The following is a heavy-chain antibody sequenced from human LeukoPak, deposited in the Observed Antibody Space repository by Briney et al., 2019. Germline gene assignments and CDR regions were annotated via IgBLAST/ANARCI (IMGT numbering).Heavy chain of an antibody. CDR3: ARGFGSRSHTIFDY. V-gene: IGHV3-20*04. CDR2: INWNGGSK. D-gene: IGHD3-10*01. CDR1: GFTFDDYG. J-gene: IGHJ4*02. Sequence: GGSLRLSCAASGFTFDDYGMSWVRPAPGKGLEWVSGINWNGGSKGYADSVKGRFTISRDSAKNSLYLQMNSLRAEDTALYYCARGFGSRSHTIFDYWGQGTLVTVSS.